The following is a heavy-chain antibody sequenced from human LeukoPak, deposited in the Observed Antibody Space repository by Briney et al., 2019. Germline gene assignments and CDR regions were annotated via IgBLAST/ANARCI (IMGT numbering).Heavy chain of an antibody. J-gene: IGHJ4*02. V-gene: IGHV3-21*01. Sequence: GGSLRLSCAASGFTFSSYSMNWVRQAPGKGLEWVSSISSSSSYIYYADSVKGRFTISRDNAKNSLYLQMNSLRAEDTAVYYCAAREVVPAAHLFDYWGQGTLVTVSS. CDR1: GFTFSSYS. CDR3: AAREVVPAAHLFDY. CDR2: ISSSSSYI. D-gene: IGHD2-2*01.